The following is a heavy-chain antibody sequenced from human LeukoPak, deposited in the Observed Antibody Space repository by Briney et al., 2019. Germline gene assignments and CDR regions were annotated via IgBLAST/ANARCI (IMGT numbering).Heavy chain of an antibody. Sequence: PGGSLRLSCAASGFTFSSYGMHWVRQAPGKGLEWVAFIRNDGSNKYYADSVKGRFTISRDNSKNMMYLQMNSLRAEDTAVYYCAKEGSYNILTGCYKRPFYYMDVWGKGTTVTISS. CDR3: AKEGSYNILTGCYKRPFYYMDV. V-gene: IGHV3-30*02. D-gene: IGHD3-9*01. J-gene: IGHJ6*03. CDR2: IRNDGSNK. CDR1: GFTFSSYG.